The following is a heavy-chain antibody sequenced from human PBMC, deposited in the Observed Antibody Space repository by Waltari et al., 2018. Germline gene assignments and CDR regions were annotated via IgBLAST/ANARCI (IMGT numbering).Heavy chain of an antibody. CDR1: GFTFSSYS. D-gene: IGHD1-26*01. Sequence: EVQLVESGGGLVQPGGSLRLSCAASGFTFSSYSMNWVRQAPGKGLEWVSYISSSSSTIYYADSVKGRFTISRDNAKNSLYLQMNSLRAEDTAVYYCARDSSTVGATTGAFDIWGQGTMVTVSS. CDR3: ARDSSTVGATTGAFDI. CDR2: ISSSSSTI. J-gene: IGHJ3*02. V-gene: IGHV3-48*04.